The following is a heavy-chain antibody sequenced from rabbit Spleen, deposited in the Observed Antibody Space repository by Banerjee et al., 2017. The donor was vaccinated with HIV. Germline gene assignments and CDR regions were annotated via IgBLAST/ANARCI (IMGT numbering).Heavy chain of an antibody. CDR2: IHGGSNGNT. CDR1: GFDFSSYC. J-gene: IGHJ2*01. D-gene: IGHD1-1*01. CDR3: ARDSGDWCFDV. Sequence: QSLEESGGDLVKPGASLTLTCKASGFDFSSYCMSWVRQAPGKGLEWIACIHGGSNGNTYYASWAKGRFTISKTSSTTVTLQMTSLTDADTATYFCARDSGDWCFDVWGPGTLVTVS. V-gene: IGHV1S40*01.